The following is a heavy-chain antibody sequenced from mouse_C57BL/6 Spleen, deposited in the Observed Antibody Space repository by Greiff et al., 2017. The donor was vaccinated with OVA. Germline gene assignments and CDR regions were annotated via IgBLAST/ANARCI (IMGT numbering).Heavy chain of an antibody. J-gene: IGHJ3*01. CDR1: GYAFSSYW. Sequence: QVQLKQSGAELVKPGASVKISCKASGYAFSSYWMNWVKQRPGKGLEWIGQIYPGDGDTNYNGKFKGKATLTADKSSSTAYMQLSSLTSEDSAVYFCARGGTNGGFAYWGQGTLVTVSA. V-gene: IGHV1-80*01. CDR2: IYPGDGDT. CDR3: ARGGTNGGFAY.